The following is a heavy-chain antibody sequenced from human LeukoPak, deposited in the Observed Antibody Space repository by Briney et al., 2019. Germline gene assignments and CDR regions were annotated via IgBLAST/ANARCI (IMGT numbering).Heavy chain of an antibody. J-gene: IGHJ3*02. D-gene: IGHD2-2*01. V-gene: IGHV4-31*03. CDR3: ARGVPAAMRADAFDI. CDR1: GGSISSGGYY. Sequence: SQTLSLTCTVSGGSISSGGYYWSWIRQHPGKGLEWIGYIYHSGSTYYNPSLKSRVTISVDRSKNQFSLKLSSVTAADTAVYYCARGVPAAMRADAFDIWGQGTTVTVSS. CDR2: IYHSGST.